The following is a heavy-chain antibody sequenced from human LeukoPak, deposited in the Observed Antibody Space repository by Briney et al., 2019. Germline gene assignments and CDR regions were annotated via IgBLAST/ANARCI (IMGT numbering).Heavy chain of an antibody. Sequence: GRSLRLSCAASGFTFSSYAIHWVRQAPGKGLEWVANINQDGTDKYYVDSVKGRFTISRDNAKNSLYLQMNSLRAEDTAVYYCAREIVGTHKSRFDPWGQGTLVTVSS. D-gene: IGHD1-26*01. J-gene: IGHJ5*02. CDR2: INQDGTDK. CDR3: AREIVGTHKSRFDP. V-gene: IGHV3-7*03. CDR1: GFTFSSYA.